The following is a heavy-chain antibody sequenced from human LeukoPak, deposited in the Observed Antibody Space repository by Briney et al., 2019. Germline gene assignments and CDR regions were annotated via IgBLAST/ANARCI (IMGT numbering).Heavy chain of an antibody. J-gene: IGHJ4*02. V-gene: IGHV4-59*01. CDR1: GGSISSYY. CDR2: IYYSGST. Sequence: SETLSLTCTVSGGSISSYYWSWIRQPPGKGLEWIGYIYYSGSTNYNPSLKSRVTISVDTSKTQFSLKLSSVTAADTAVYYCARGGSSSWYGTYDYWGQGTLVTVSS. CDR3: ARGGSSSWYGTYDY. D-gene: IGHD6-13*01.